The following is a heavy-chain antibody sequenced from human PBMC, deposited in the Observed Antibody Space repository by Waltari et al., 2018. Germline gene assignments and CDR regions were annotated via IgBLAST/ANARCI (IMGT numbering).Heavy chain of an antibody. CDR2: IWYDVSNK. V-gene: IGHV3-33*01. CDR3: ARNDYNGNSFDY. D-gene: IGHD3-10*01. J-gene: IGHJ4*02. CDR1: GFTFSSYG. Sequence: QVHLVESGGGVVQPGRSLRLSGAAFGFTFSSYGMHWVRQAPGKGLEWVAVIWYDVSNKHYADSVKGRFTISRDNSKNTLYLQMNSLRAEDTAVYYCARNDYNGNSFDYWGQGTLVTVSS.